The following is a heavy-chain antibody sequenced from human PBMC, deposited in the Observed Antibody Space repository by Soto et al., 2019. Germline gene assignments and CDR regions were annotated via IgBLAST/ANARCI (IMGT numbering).Heavy chain of an antibody. Sequence: EVHLVESGGGLVQPGGSLRLSCAASGFTFSTYWMHWVRQAPGKGLVWVSRINADGTTTTYADTVKGRFTISRDNAKNPLYLQMDRLRAEDTVVYFCATVATHSYNWVDPWGQGTLVTISS. J-gene: IGHJ5*02. V-gene: IGHV3-74*01. CDR3: ATVATHSYNWVDP. D-gene: IGHD3-3*02. CDR1: GFTFSTYW. CDR2: INADGTTT.